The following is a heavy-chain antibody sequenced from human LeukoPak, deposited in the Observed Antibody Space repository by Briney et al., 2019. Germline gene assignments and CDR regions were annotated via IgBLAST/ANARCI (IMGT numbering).Heavy chain of an antibody. V-gene: IGHV4-39*01. J-gene: IGHJ4*02. D-gene: IGHD2-21*02. CDR3: AKSDGYGLIDY. CDR1: GASISGSGYY. Sequence: KPSETLSLTCAVSGASISGSGYYWGWIRQPPGMELQWIGNIYHTGSTYYNASLQSRVTISIDTSKNQFPLRLNSVTAADTAMYYCAKSDGYGLIDYWGQGTLVTVSS. CDR2: IYHTGST.